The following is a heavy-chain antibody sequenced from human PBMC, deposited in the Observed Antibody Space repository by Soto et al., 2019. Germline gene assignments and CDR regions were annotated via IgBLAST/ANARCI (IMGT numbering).Heavy chain of an antibody. CDR1: GFTFSSYG. CDR2: IWFDGSNK. J-gene: IGHJ6*03. Sequence: GGSLRLSCAASGFTFSSYGMHWVRQAPGKGLEWVAVIWFDGSNKYYADSVKGRFTISRDNSKNTLYLQMNSLRAEDTAVYYCASDKGYCSSGSCYSVFHYYYMDVWGKGTTVTVSS. D-gene: IGHD2-15*01. V-gene: IGHV3-33*01. CDR3: ASDKGYCSSGSCYSVFHYYYMDV.